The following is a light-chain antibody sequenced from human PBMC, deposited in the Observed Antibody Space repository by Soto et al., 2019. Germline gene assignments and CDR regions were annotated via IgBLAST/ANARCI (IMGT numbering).Light chain of an antibody. V-gene: IGKV1-5*03. CDR3: QQYNNYWT. Sequence: DIQMTQSPSTLSASVGDRVTITCRASQSISDWLAWYQQRPGKALKLLIYKASNLQNGVPSRFSGSGSGTEFSLTITSLQPDDFATYYCQQYNNYWTFGQGTKVENK. CDR2: KAS. CDR1: QSISDW. J-gene: IGKJ1*01.